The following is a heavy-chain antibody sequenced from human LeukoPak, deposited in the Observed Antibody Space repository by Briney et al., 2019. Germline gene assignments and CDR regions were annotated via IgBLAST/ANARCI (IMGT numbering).Heavy chain of an antibody. V-gene: IGHV3-23*01. D-gene: IGHD6-25*01. J-gene: IGHJ4*02. CDR3: AKDTGRLPGPRDY. CDR2: ISGSGGST. Sequence: PGGSLRLSCAASGFTFSSYTVNWVRQAPGKGLEWVSAISGSGGSTYYADSVKGRFTISRDNSKNTLYLQMNSLRAEDTAVYYCAKDTGRLPGPRDYWGQGTLVTVSS. CDR1: GFTFSSYT.